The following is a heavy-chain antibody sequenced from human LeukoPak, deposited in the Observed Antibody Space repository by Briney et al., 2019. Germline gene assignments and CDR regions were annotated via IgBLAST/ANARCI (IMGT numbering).Heavy chain of an antibody. J-gene: IGHJ4*01. Sequence: ASVKVSCKSSGYTFIDYYIHWVRQAPGQGLQWMGCINPNSGDTNYAQTFQGRVTMTRDTSINTAFMELSRLTSDATAMYFCAGGPTRPSPPPYFDFWGQGTLVTVSS. CDR2: INPNSGDT. D-gene: IGHD6-25*01. V-gene: IGHV1-2*02. CDR1: GYTFIDYY. CDR3: AGGPTRPSPPPYFDF.